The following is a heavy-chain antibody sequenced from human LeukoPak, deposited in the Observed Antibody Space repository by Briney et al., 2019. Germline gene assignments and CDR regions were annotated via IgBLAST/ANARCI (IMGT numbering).Heavy chain of an antibody. Sequence: GGSLRLSCAASGFTFSSYAMSWVRQAPGKGLEWVSDISGSGGSTYYADSVKGRFTISRDNSKNTLYLQMNSLRAEDTAVYYCAKSPPRIAAAGTGNDYWGQGTLVTVSS. J-gene: IGHJ4*02. CDR3: AKSPPRIAAAGTGNDY. CDR2: ISGSGGST. V-gene: IGHV3-23*01. D-gene: IGHD6-13*01. CDR1: GFTFSSYA.